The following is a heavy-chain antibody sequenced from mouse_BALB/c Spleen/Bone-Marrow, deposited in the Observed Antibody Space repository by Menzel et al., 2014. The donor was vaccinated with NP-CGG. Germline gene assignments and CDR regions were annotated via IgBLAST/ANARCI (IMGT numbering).Heavy chain of an antibody. D-gene: IGHD1-1*01. CDR2: ISSGGSYT. CDR1: GFTFSSYA. Sequence: GGGLVKPGGSLKLSRAASGFTFSSYAMSWVRQTPEKRLEWVATISSGGSYTYYPDSVKGRFTISRDNAKNTLYLQMSSLRSEDTAMYYCARHYYGSSYYFDYWGQGTTLTVSS. J-gene: IGHJ2*01. V-gene: IGHV5-9-3*01. CDR3: ARHYYGSSYYFDY.